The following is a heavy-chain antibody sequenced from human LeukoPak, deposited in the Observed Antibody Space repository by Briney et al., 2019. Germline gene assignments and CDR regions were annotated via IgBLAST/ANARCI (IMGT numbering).Heavy chain of an antibody. CDR1: GYPFIDYY. V-gene: IGHV1-2*02. D-gene: IGHD2-15*01. CDR3: ASKGAGHCYDASCMGSFDL. Sequence: ASVKVSCKASGYPFIDYYLHWVRQAPGQGLEWMGCINPNTGDTNSAQNFQGRVIMTRDTSITTAYMELSRLRSDDTALYYCASKGAGHCYDASCMGSFDLWGQGTTVAVSS. CDR2: INPNTGDT. J-gene: IGHJ3*01.